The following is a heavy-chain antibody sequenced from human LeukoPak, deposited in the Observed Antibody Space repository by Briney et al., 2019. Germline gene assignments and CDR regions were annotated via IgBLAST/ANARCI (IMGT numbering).Heavy chain of an antibody. D-gene: IGHD3-22*01. CDR2: ISAYNGNA. J-gene: IGHJ4*02. V-gene: IGHV1-18*01. Sequence: GASVKVSCKAPGYTFTSYGISWVRQAPGQGLEWMGWISAYNGNANYAQKLQGRVTMTTDTSTSTAYMELRSLRSDDTAVYYCARVQVYYYDSSGYWSDYWGQGTLVTVSS. CDR3: ARVQVYYYDSSGYWSDY. CDR1: GYTFTSYG.